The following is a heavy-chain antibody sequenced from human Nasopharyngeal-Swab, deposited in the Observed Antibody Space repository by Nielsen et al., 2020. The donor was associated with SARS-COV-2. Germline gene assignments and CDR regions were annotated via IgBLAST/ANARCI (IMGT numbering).Heavy chain of an antibody. D-gene: IGHD3-16*02. CDR3: AREDTIKFGELVVGDAFDI. V-gene: IGHV4-39*07. J-gene: IGHJ3*02. CDR2: MYESGKT. Sequence: PGKGLEWIGSMYESGKTYYNPSLKSRVTISVDTSKNQFSLKLNSVTAADTAVYFCAREDTIKFGELVVGDAFDIWSQGIMVTVSS.